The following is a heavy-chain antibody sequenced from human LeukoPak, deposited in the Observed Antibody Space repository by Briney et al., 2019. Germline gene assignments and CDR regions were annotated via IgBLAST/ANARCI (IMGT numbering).Heavy chain of an antibody. J-gene: IGHJ3*02. Sequence: PSETLSLTCTVSGGSISSSSYYWGWIRQPPGKGLEWIGSIYYSGSTYYNPSLKSRVTISVDTSKNQFSLKLSSVTAADTAVYYCARAPPKYYYDSSGHPRKRDDAFDIWGQGTMVTVSS. CDR1: GGSISSSSYY. D-gene: IGHD3-22*01. CDR3: ARAPPKYYYDSSGHPRKRDDAFDI. V-gene: IGHV4-39*07. CDR2: IYYSGST.